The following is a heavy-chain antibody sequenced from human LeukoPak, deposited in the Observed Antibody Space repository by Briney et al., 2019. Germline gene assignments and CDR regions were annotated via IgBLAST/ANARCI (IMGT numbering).Heavy chain of an antibody. Sequence: ASVKVSCKVSGYTLTELSINWVRQAPGKGLEWMGGFNPDDGETIYAQKFQGRVTMTEDTSTDTAYMELSRLRSEDTAVYYCATAFTHYYDSSGSGGDYWGQGSLVTVCS. CDR2: FNPDDGET. CDR3: ATAFTHYYDSSGSGGDY. V-gene: IGHV1-24*01. D-gene: IGHD3-22*01. CDR1: GYTLTELS. J-gene: IGHJ4*02.